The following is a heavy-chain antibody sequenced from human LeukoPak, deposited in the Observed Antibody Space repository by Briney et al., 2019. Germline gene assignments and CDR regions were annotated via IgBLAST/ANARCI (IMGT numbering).Heavy chain of an antibody. CDR2: ISYDGSNK. J-gene: IGHJ4*02. CDR1: GFTFSSYA. Sequence: PGGSLRLSCAASGFTFSSYAMHWVRQAPGKGLEWVAVISYDGSNKYYADSVKGRFTISRDNAKNSLFLQMNSLRAEDTAVYFCVRDRGGGNWLDYWGRGTLVTVSS. D-gene: IGHD1-20*01. CDR3: VRDRGGGNWLDY. V-gene: IGHV3-30*04.